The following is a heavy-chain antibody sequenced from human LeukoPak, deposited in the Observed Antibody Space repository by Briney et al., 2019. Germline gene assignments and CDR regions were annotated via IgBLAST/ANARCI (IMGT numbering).Heavy chain of an antibody. J-gene: IGHJ4*02. V-gene: IGHV3-21*01. D-gene: IGHD3-3*01. CDR1: GFTFSSYS. CDR3: ASPGSGGDY. Sequence: TGGSLRLSCAASGFTFSSYSMNWVRQAPGKGLEWVSSITSSSSYIYYADSVKGRFTISRDNSKNTLYLQMNSLRAEDTAVYYCASPGSGGDYWGQGTLVTVSS. CDR2: ITSSSSYI.